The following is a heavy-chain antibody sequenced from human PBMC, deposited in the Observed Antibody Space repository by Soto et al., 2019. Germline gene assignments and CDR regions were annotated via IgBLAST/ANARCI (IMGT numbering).Heavy chain of an antibody. CDR1: GFTFNDYA. CDR2: ISYHGSDK. J-gene: IGHJ3*01. CDR3: ARDGVVGPHCGGGDCYNRAAFDL. Sequence: QVQLVESGGGVVQPGRSLRLSCAASGFTFNDYAMHWVRQAPGKGLEWVAIISYHGSDKYYSDSMKGRFTISRDNSKNTXXLXMXXLRADDTAVYFCARDGVVGPHCGGGDCYNRAAFDLWGQGTMVTVSS. D-gene: IGHD2-21*02. V-gene: IGHV3-30*14.